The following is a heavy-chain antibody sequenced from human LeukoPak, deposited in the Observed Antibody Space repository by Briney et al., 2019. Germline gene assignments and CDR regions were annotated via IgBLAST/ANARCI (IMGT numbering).Heavy chain of an antibody. Sequence: GGSLRLSCAASGLTFSNHAMHWVRQAPGKGLEWVAVISYDGSNKKYADSVKGRFTISRDNAKNTVYLQMNSLRTEDTAVYYCARVASSGIVGTTKGFDYWGQGTLVTVSS. CDR1: GLTFSNHA. J-gene: IGHJ4*02. CDR2: ISYDGSNK. CDR3: ARVASSGIVGTTKGFDY. V-gene: IGHV3-30-3*01. D-gene: IGHD1-26*01.